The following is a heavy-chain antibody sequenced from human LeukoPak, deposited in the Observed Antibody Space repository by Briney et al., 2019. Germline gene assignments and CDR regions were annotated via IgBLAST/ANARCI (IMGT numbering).Heavy chain of an antibody. Sequence: SETLSLTCTVFGGSISSSSYYWGWIRQPPGKGLEWIGSIYYSGSTYYNPSLKSRVTISVDTSKNQFSLKLSSVTAADTAVYYCARYSSSWNAFDIWGQGTMVTVSS. J-gene: IGHJ3*02. CDR2: IYYSGST. CDR3: ARYSSSWNAFDI. V-gene: IGHV4-39*01. CDR1: GGSISSSSYY. D-gene: IGHD6-13*01.